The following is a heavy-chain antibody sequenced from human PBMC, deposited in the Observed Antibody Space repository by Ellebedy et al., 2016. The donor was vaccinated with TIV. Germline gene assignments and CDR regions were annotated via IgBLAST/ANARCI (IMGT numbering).Heavy chain of an antibody. Sequence: SGPTLVKPTQTLTLTCTFSGFSLSTSGMCVSWIRQTPGKALEWLARIDWVDDKYYSTSLRTRLAISKGTSRDQVVLTMTNMDPVDTATYYCARTSGKSGEPMMDFDLWGRGTLVTVSS. CDR2: IDWVDDK. V-gene: IGHV2-70*11. D-gene: IGHD3-3*01. CDR3: ARTSGKSGEPMMDFDL. J-gene: IGHJ2*01. CDR1: GFSLSTSGMC.